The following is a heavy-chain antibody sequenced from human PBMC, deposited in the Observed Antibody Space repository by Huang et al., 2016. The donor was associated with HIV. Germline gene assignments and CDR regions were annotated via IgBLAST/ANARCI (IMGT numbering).Heavy chain of an antibody. CDR2: IKIDGRTT. D-gene: IGHD2-15*01. V-gene: IGHV3-74*01. CDR1: GFKFSNYW. J-gene: IGHJ3*02. CDR3: ARAGGFEI. Sequence: EEHLVESGGGLVQPGGYLRVSCEASGFKFSNYWMQWVRQAPGKGLMWVSRIKIDGRTTEYADSVKGRIAISRDNAKNTLYLQMSSLTAEDTAIYYCARAGGFEIWGQGTVVTVSS.